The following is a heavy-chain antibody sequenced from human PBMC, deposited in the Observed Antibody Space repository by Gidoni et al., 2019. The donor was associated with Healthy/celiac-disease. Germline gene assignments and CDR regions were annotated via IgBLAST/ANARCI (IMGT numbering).Heavy chain of an antibody. Sequence: QVQLQESGPGLVKPSQTLSLTCTVSGCSISSGGYYWSWIRQHPGKGLEWIGYIYYSGSTYYNPSLKSRVTISVDTSKNQFSLKLSSVTAADTAVYYCAGSYDSSGFWFDPWGQGTLVTVSS. CDR1: GCSISSGGYY. J-gene: IGHJ5*02. CDR2: IYYSGST. V-gene: IGHV4-31*03. D-gene: IGHD3-22*01. CDR3: AGSYDSSGFWFDP.